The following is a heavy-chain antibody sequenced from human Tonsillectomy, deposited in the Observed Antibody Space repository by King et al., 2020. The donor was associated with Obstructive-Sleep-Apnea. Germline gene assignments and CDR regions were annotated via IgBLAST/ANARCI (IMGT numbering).Heavy chain of an antibody. D-gene: IGHD2-15*01. J-gene: IGHJ4*02. Sequence: VQLVESGGGLVQPGGSLRLSCAASGFTFSSYSMNWVRQAPGKGLEWVSYISSSSSTIYYADSVKGRFTISRDNAKNSLYLQMNSLRAEDTAVYYCAREDIVVVVAATLLDYWGQGTLVTVSS. CDR3: AREDIVVVVAATLLDY. CDR2: ISSSSSTI. V-gene: IGHV3-48*01. CDR1: GFTFSSYS.